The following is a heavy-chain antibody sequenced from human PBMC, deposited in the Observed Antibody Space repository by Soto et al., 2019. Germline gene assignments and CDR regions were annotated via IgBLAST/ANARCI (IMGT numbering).Heavy chain of an antibody. D-gene: IGHD3-3*01. Sequence: ASVKVSCKASGYTFTSYGSSWVRQAPGQGLECMGWISAYNGNTNYAQKLQGRVTMTTDTSTSTAYMELRSLRSDDTAVYYCARVLSRTIFGVVIIMADFDYWRQGTLVTVSS. CDR1: GYTFTSYG. CDR2: ISAYNGNT. V-gene: IGHV1-18*01. CDR3: ARVLSRTIFGVVIIMADFDY. J-gene: IGHJ4*02.